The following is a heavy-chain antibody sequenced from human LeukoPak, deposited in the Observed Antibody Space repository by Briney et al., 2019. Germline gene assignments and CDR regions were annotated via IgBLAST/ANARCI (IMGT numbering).Heavy chain of an antibody. CDR3: ARDPCHGALDY. CDR1: GYTFTSYD. D-gene: IGHD2-2*01. V-gene: IGHV1-8*01. J-gene: IGHJ4*02. CDR2: MSPNSGDT. Sequence: ASVKVSCKASGYTFTSYDFNWVRQATGQRPEWMGWMSPNSGDTGYAQKFQDRVTMTRNTSISTAYMELSSLRSDDTAVYYCARDPCHGALDYWGQGALVTVSS.